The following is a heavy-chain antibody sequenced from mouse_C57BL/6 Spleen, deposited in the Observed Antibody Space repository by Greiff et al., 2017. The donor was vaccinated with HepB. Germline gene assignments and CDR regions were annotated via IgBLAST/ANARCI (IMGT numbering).Heavy chain of an antibody. J-gene: IGHJ2*01. Sequence: VQLQQSGAELVKPGASVKLSCKASGYTFTSYWMHWVKQRPGQGLEWIGMIHPNSGSTNYNEKFKSKATLTVDKSSSTAYMQLSSLTSEDSAVYYCARSPTTGTGYFDYWGQGTTLTVSS. V-gene: IGHV1-64*01. D-gene: IGHD4-1*01. CDR1: GYTFTSYW. CDR2: IHPNSGST. CDR3: ARSPTTGTGYFDY.